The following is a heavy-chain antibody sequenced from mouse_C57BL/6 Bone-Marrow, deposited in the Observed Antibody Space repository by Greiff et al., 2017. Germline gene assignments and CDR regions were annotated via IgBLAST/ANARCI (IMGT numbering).Heavy chain of an antibody. J-gene: IGHJ4*01. CDR2: ISSGGSYT. Sequence: EVQGVESGGDLVKPGGSLKLSCAASGFTFSSYGMSWVRQTPDKGLEWVATISSGGSYTYYPDSVKGRFTISRDTAKNTLYLQMSSLKSEDTAMYYCARRSPVYAMDYWGQGTAVTVSS. V-gene: IGHV5-6*01. CDR1: GFTFSSYG. CDR3: ARRSPVYAMDY.